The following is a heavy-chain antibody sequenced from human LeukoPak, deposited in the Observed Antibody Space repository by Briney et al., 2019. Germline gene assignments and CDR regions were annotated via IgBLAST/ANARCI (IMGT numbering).Heavy chain of an antibody. Sequence: GGSLRLSCAASGFTFDDYAMHWVRQAPGKGLEWVSLISWDGGSTYYADSVKGRFTISRDNSKNSLYLQMNSLRAEDTALYYCAKDVLASSISILGYDFWSGYRDYYYYYMDVWGKGTTVTVSS. CDR1: GFTFDDYA. CDR2: ISWDGGST. CDR3: AKDVLASSISILGYDFWSGYRDYYYYYMDV. V-gene: IGHV3-43D*03. J-gene: IGHJ6*03. D-gene: IGHD3-3*01.